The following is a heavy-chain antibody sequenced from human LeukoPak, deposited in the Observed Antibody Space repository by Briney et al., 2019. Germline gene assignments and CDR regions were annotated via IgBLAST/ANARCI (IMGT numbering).Heavy chain of an antibody. CDR2: ISYDGSNK. V-gene: IGHV3-30-3*01. Sequence: PGGSLRLSCAASGFTFSSFAMHWVRQAPGKGLEWVAVISYDGSNKYYADSVKGRFTISRDSSKNTLYLQMNSLRAEDTAVYYCARERIYYFDYWGQGTLVTVSS. J-gene: IGHJ4*02. CDR1: GFTFSSFA. D-gene: IGHD2-15*01. CDR3: ARERIYYFDY.